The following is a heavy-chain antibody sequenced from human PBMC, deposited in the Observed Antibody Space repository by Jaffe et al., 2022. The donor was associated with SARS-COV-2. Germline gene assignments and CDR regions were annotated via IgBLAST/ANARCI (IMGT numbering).Heavy chain of an antibody. D-gene: IGHD1-7*01. CDR2: ISWDGGST. CDR1: GFTFDDYT. Sequence: EVQLVESGGVVVQPGGSLRLSCAASGFTFDDYTMHWVRQAPGKGLEWVSLISWDGGSTYYADSVKGRFTISRDNSKNSLYLQMNSLRTEDTALYYCAKDIRGITGTFLSRRYYYGMDVWGQGTTVTVSS. CDR3: AKDIRGITGTFLSRRYYYGMDV. J-gene: IGHJ6*02. V-gene: IGHV3-43*01.